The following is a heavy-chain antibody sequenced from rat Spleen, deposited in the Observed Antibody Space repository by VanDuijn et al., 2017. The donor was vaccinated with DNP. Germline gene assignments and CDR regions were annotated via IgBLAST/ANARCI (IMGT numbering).Heavy chain of an antibody. V-gene: IGHV5-25*01. CDR2: ISPSGSST. Sequence: EVHLVESGGGLVQPGRSLKLSCAASGFTFSNFYMAWVRQAPKKGLEWVAAISPSGSSTYYPDSVKGRFTISRDDAKSSLYLQMNSLKSEDTATYYCARGSSSIYWYFDFWGPGTMVTVSS. CDR1: GFTFSNFY. CDR3: ARGSSSIYWYFDF. J-gene: IGHJ1*01. D-gene: IGHD1-2*01.